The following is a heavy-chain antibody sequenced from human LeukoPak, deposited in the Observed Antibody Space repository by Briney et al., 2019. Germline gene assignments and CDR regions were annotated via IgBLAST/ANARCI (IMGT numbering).Heavy chain of an antibody. CDR2: ISSSGSTI. CDR3: ASGDDYFDY. CDR1: GFTFSSYA. V-gene: IGHV3-48*03. D-gene: IGHD7-27*01. Sequence: GGSLRLSCAASGFTFSSYAMNWVRQAPGKGLEWVSYISSSGSTIYYADSVKGRFTISRDNAKNSLYLQMNSLRAEDTAVYYCASGDDYFDYWGQGTLVTVSS. J-gene: IGHJ4*02.